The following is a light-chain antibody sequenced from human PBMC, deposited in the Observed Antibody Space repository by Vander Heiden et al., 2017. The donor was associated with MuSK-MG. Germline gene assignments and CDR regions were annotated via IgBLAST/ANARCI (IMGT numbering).Light chain of an antibody. CDR3: QQRYNSPFT. V-gene: IGKV1-39*01. CDR1: QTINIY. CDR2: AAS. Sequence: DIQVTKQPSSLSASAGDRVTITCRASQTINIYLTWYQQKPGQAPRLLIYAASNWHTGVPSRFSGSGSGTDFTLTISSLEPEDFATYYCQQRYNSPFTFGQGTKVDI. J-gene: IGKJ1*01.